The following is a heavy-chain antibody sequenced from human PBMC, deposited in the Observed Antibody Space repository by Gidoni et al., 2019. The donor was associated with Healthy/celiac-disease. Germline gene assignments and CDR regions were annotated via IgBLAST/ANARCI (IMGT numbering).Heavy chain of an antibody. D-gene: IGHD1-26*01. J-gene: IGHJ6*02. CDR3: ARAGSYYRAIYYYGMDV. CDR1: GGSFSGYY. CDR2: ITHSGST. Sequence: QVQLQQWGAGLLKPSETLSLTCAVYGGSFSGYYWSWIRQPPGKGLEWIGEITHSGSTNSNPSLKSRVTISVDTSKNQFSLKLSSVTAADTAVYYCARAGSYYRAIYYYGMDVWGQGTTVTVSS. V-gene: IGHV4-34*01.